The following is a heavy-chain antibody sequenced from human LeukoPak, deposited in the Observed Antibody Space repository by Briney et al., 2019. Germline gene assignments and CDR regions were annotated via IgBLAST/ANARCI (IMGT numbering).Heavy chain of an antibody. CDR3: TRLAGGDAFDI. D-gene: IGHD2-15*01. J-gene: IGHJ3*02. V-gene: IGHV3-73*01. CDR1: GFTFSGSA. Sequence: GGSLKLSCAASGFTFSGSAMHWVRQAPGKGLEWVGRIRSKANGYTTAYGASVKGRFTISRDDLKRTTYVQMKSLKIEDTAVYYCTRLAGGDAFDIWGPGTMVTVSS. CDR2: IRSKANGYTT.